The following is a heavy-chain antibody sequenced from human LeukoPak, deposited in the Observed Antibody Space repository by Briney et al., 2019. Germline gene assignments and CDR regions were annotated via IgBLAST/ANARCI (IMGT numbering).Heavy chain of an antibody. J-gene: IGHJ4*02. Sequence: GESLKISCKISGFSFTNYWIAWVRQMPGKGLEYMGIIYPADSNTRYSPSFQGQVTFSADKFITTAYLQWSSLRASDTAMYFCARSLGGDYLDYWGQGTLVTVSP. CDR1: GFSFTNYW. V-gene: IGHV5-51*01. D-gene: IGHD3-16*01. CDR2: IYPADSNT. CDR3: ARSLGGDYLDY.